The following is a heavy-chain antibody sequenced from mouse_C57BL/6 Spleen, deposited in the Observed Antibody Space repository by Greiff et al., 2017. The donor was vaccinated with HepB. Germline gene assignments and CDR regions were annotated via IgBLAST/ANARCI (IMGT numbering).Heavy chain of an antibody. CDR2: INPNNGGT. J-gene: IGHJ4*01. CDR3: ARGYGSPYAMDY. V-gene: IGHV1-26*01. Sequence: VQLQQSGPELVKPGASVKISCKASGYTFTDYYMNWVKQSHGKSLEWIGDINPNNGGTSYNQKFKGKATLTVDKSSSTAYMEIRSLTSEDSAVYYCARGYGSPYAMDYWGQGTSVTVSS. CDR1: GYTFTDYY. D-gene: IGHD1-1*01.